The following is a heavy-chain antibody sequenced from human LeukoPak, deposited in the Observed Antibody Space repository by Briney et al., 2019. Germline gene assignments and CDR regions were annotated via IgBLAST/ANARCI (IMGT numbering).Heavy chain of an antibody. Sequence: GGSLRLSCAASGFTFSTSGMSWVRQAPGKGLEWVSSIGGTGVNTYYTDSVKGRFTVSRDNSKNMLYLQMNSLRAEDTAVYFCAKVGGYEAYWGQGTLVTVS. CDR2: IGGTGVNT. CDR1: GFTFSTSG. J-gene: IGHJ4*02. V-gene: IGHV3-23*01. D-gene: IGHD5-12*01. CDR3: AKVGGYEAY.